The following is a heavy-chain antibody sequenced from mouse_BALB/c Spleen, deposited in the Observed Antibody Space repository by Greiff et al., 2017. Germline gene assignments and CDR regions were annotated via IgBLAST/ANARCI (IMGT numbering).Heavy chain of an antibody. CDR3: ARKAYYYGAYYFDY. Sequence: EVQGVESGGGLVKPGGSLKLSCAASGFTFSSYAMSWVRQTPEKRLEWVASISSGGSTYYSDSVKGRFTISRDNARNILYLQMSSLRSEDTAMYYCARKAYYYGAYYFDYWGQGTTLTVSS. D-gene: IGHD1-1*01. V-gene: IGHV5-6-5*01. J-gene: IGHJ2*01. CDR2: ISSGGST. CDR1: GFTFSSYA.